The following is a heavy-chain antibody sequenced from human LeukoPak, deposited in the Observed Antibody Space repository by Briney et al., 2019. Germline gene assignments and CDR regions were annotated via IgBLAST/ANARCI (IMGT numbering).Heavy chain of an antibody. CDR3: VSGGVYGVYFDY. Sequence: GSSVKVSCKASGYTFTGYSMHWVRQAPGQGLEWMGWINPIGGGTKYVQKFQGRVTMTTDTSISTAYMELSSLRSDDTAVYYCVSGGVYGVYFDYWGQGTLVTVSS. CDR1: GYTFTGYS. V-gene: IGHV1-2*02. D-gene: IGHD4-17*01. CDR2: INPIGGGT. J-gene: IGHJ4*02.